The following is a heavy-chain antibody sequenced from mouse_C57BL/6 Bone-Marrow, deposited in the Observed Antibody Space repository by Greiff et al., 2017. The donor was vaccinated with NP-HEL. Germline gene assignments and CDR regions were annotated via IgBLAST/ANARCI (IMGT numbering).Heavy chain of an antibody. CDR1: GFTFSSYA. CDR2: ISDGGSYT. V-gene: IGHV5-4*03. J-gene: IGHJ3*01. Sequence: EVKLMESGGGLVKPGGSLKLSCAASGFTFSSYAMSWVRQTPEKRLEWVATISDGGSYTYYPDNVKGRFTISRDNAKNNLYLQMSHLKSEDTAMYYCARRYSDWFAYWGQGTLVTVSA. CDR3: ARRYSDWFAY.